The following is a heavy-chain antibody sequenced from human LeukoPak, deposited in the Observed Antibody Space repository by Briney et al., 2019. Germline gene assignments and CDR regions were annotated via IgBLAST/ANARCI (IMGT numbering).Heavy chain of an antibody. CDR1: GFTFSRHN. V-gene: IGHV3-21*01. Sequence: GGSLRLSCAGSGFTFSRHNMNWFRQAPGKGLERVSSISSRSSYIFYADSVKGRFTISRDSAKNSLYLQMNSLGAEDTAVYYCARDAQWLVPEGYYYYMDVWGKGTTVTVSS. J-gene: IGHJ6*03. CDR3: ARDAQWLVPEGYYYYMDV. CDR2: ISSRSSYI. D-gene: IGHD6-19*01.